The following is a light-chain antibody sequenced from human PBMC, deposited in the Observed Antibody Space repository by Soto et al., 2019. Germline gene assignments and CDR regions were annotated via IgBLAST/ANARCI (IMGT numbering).Light chain of an antibody. V-gene: IGLV2-8*01. CDR1: SSDVGGYNY. Sequence: QSALTQPPSASGSPGQSVTISCTGTSSDVGGYNYVSWYQQHPGKAPKDMISEVNKRPSGVPDRFSGSKSGNTAALTVSGLQAEDEADYYCSSYAGSHYVFGTGTKVTV. CDR3: SSYAGSHYV. J-gene: IGLJ1*01. CDR2: EVN.